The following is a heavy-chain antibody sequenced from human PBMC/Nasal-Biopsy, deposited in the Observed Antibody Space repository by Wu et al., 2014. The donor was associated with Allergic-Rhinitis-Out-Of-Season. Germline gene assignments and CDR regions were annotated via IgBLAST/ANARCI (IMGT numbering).Heavy chain of an antibody. V-gene: IGHV4-59*01. Sequence: TLSLTCTVSGGSLSTYYWTWIRQSSGKGLEWIGYIYHNGDTRYNPSLKSRITISVDTSRNQFSLKLSSMTAADTAVYYCVREATAFWGNWFDPSGGQGILVTVS. CDR2: IYHNGDT. CDR3: VREATAFWGNWFDP. J-gene: IGHJ5*02. CDR1: GGSLSTYY. D-gene: IGHD3-16*01.